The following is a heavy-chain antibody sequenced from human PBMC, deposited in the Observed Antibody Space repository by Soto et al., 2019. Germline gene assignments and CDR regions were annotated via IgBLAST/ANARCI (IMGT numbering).Heavy chain of an antibody. Sequence: QVQLVESGGGVVQPGRSLRLSCAASGFTFSSYGMHWVRQAPGKGLEWVAVIWYDGSNKYYADSVKGRFTISRDNSKNTLYLQMNSLRAEDTAVYYCARDDGSYSEAAYWGQGTLVTVSS. D-gene: IGHD1-26*01. CDR1: GFTFSSYG. CDR3: ARDDGSYSEAAY. J-gene: IGHJ4*02. V-gene: IGHV3-33*01. CDR2: IWYDGSNK.